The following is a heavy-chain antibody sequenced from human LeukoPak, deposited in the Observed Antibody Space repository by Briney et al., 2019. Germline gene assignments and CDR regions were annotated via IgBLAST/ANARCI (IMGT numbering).Heavy chain of an antibody. J-gene: IGHJ4*02. D-gene: IGHD3-10*01. CDR2: IYYSGST. Sequence: SETLSLTCTVPGGSISSYYWSWVRQPPGKGLEWIGYIYYSGSTNYNPSLKSRVTISVDTSKNQFSLKLSSVTAADTAVYFCARDHWDRTYYYGSGSYYTTDYWGQGTLVTVSS. CDR3: ARDHWDRTYYYGSGSYYTTDY. V-gene: IGHV4-59*12. CDR1: GGSISSYY.